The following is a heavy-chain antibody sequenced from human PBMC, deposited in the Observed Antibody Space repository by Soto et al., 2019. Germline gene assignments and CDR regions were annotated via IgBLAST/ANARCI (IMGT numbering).Heavy chain of an antibody. CDR3: AKGSSSVYSYYYGIDV. CDR1: GFTFSGYG. Sequence: GGSLRLSCVASGFTFSGYGMHWVRQAPGKGLEWVAVMSNDGSNKYYADSVKGRFTISRDNSKNMLYLQMNSLRTEDTAVYYCAKGSSSVYSYYYGIDVWGQGTTVTVSS. CDR2: MSNDGSNK. D-gene: IGHD6-6*01. V-gene: IGHV3-30*18. J-gene: IGHJ6*02.